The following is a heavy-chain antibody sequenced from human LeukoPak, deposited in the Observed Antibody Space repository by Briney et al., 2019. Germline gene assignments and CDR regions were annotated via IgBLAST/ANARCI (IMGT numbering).Heavy chain of an antibody. Sequence: PGGSLRLSCAASGINFRSSGMHWVRQAPGKGLEWVTFIQNDGSDKYYAASVKGRFTISRDNSKNTVYLHMASLRADDTALYYCAREGGRAAPGRFDQWGQGTLVTVSS. D-gene: IGHD6-13*01. J-gene: IGHJ4*02. CDR3: AREGGRAAPGRFDQ. V-gene: IGHV3-30*02. CDR2: IQNDGSDK. CDR1: GINFRSSG.